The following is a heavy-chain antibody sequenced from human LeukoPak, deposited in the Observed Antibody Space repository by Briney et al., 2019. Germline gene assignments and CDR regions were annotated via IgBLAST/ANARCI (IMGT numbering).Heavy chain of an antibody. V-gene: IGHV3-33*01. J-gene: IGHJ4*02. CDR3: TREASKGYYDTSGYYYDY. CDR2: IWSDGSYK. D-gene: IGHD3-22*01. CDR1: GFTFSKYG. Sequence: GGSLRLSCAASGFTFSKYGVHWVRQAPGKGLEWVAVIWSDGSYKNYADSVKGRFSISRDNSKNTLYLQMNSLRADDTAVYYCTREASKGYYDTSGYYYDYWGQGTLVTVSS.